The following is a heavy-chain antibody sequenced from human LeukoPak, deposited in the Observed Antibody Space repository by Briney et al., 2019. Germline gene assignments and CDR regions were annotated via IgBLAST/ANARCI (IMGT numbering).Heavy chain of an antibody. D-gene: IGHD6-19*01. V-gene: IGHV3-23*01. CDR2: ISGSGVST. J-gene: IGHJ6*02. Sequence: GGSLRLSCAASGFTFSSYAMSWVRQAPGKGPEWVSAISGSGVSTYYADSVKGRFTISRDNSKNTLYLQMNSLRAEDTAIYYCAKDLGYSTGWYGGGGMDVWGQGTTVTVSS. CDR3: AKDLGYSTGWYGGGGMDV. CDR1: GFTFSSYA.